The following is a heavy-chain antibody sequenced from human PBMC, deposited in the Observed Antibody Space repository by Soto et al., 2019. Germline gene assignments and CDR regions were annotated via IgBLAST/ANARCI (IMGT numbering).Heavy chain of an antibody. D-gene: IGHD1-26*01. CDR1: GGSIRSNGYH. Sequence: SETLSLTCTVSGGSIRSNGYHWAWIRQPPGKGLEWIGSIHYNGNTYYSPSLKSRVTIFVDTSKNQVSLNLNSVTAADTAVFYCAQYRGNDYRLDYWGQGTLVTVPQ. V-gene: IGHV4-39*01. J-gene: IGHJ4*02. CDR3: AQYRGNDYRLDY. CDR2: IHYNGNT.